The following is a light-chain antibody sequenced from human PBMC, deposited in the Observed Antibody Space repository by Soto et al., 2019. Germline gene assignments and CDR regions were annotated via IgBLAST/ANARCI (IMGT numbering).Light chain of an antibody. Sequence: DIQMTQSPSSLSASVGDRVTITCRASQTISTYLNWYQQTPGKAPKLLIYVASSLQSGVPSRFSGSGSGTDVTLTISSLQPEDFATYFCQQSYSTPYTFGQGTKLEIK. V-gene: IGKV1-39*01. J-gene: IGKJ2*01. CDR2: VAS. CDR1: QTISTY. CDR3: QQSYSTPYT.